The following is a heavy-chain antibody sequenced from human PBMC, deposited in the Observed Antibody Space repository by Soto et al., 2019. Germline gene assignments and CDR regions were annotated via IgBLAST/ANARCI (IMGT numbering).Heavy chain of an antibody. Sequence: GESLKISCKGSGYSFAGYWITWVRQKPGKGLDWMGRIDPSDSQTYYSPSFRGHVTISVTKSITTVFLQWSSLRASDTAMYYCARQIYDSDTGPNFQYYFDSWGQGTPVTVYS. CDR1: GYSFAGYW. D-gene: IGHD3-22*01. V-gene: IGHV5-10-1*01. CDR3: ARQIYDSDTGPNFQYYFDS. J-gene: IGHJ4*02. CDR2: IDPSDSQT.